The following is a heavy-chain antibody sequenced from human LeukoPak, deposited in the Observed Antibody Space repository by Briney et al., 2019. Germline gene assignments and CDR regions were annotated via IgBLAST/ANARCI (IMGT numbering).Heavy chain of an antibody. V-gene: IGHV3-7*01. CDR2: IKTDGSQI. CDR1: GFTFSSYW. J-gene: IGHJ1*01. Sequence: GGSLRLSCVASGFTFSSYWMTWVRQAPGKGLEWVANIKTDGSQIYYVDSVNGRFTISRDNAKNTLYLQMNSLRAEDTAVYFCLYGGYFQHWGQGTLVTVSS. CDR3: LYGGYFQH. D-gene: IGHD3-16*01.